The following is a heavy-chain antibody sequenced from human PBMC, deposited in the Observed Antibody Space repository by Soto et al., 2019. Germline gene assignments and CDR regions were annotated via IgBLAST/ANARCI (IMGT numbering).Heavy chain of an antibody. J-gene: IGHJ6*02. CDR1: GGTFSSYA. D-gene: IGHD6-13*01. CDR3: VREPRRRGSSWYGIYYYGMDV. Sequence: QVQLVQSGAEVKKPGSSVKVSCKASGGTFSSYAISWVRQAPGQGLEWMGGIIPIFGTANYAQKFQGRVTITADESTSTAYMELSSLRSEDTAVYYCVREPRRRGSSWYGIYYYGMDVWGQGTTVTVSS. CDR2: IIPIFGTA. V-gene: IGHV1-69*01.